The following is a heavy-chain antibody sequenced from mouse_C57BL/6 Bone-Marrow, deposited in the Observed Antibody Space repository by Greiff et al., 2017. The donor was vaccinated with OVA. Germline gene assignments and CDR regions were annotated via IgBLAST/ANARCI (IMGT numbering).Heavy chain of an antibody. V-gene: IGHV1-42*01. D-gene: IGHD2-4*01. J-gene: IGHJ3*01. CDR1: GYSFTGYY. CDR3: ARKSYYDYDVWFAY. CDR2: INPSTGGT. Sequence: VQLKESGPELVKPGASVKISCKASGYSFTGYYMNWVKQSPEKSLEWIGEINPSTGGTTYNQKFKAKATLTVDKSSSTAYMQLKSLTSEDSAVYYCARKSYYDYDVWFAYWGQGTLVTVSA.